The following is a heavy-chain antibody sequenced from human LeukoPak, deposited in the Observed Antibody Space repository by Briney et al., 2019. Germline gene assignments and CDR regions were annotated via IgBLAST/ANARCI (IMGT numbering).Heavy chain of an antibody. J-gene: IGHJ4*02. V-gene: IGHV3-7*03. Sequence: GGSLRLSCAASGYTFSSYWMTWVRQAPGKGLEWVANIKQDGSEKYYVDSVKGRFTISRDNAKKSLYLQMNSLRAEDTAVYYCAKPVGIAVAQTPAWGQGTLVTVSS. CDR2: IKQDGSEK. D-gene: IGHD6-19*01. CDR3: AKPVGIAVAQTPA. CDR1: GYTFSSYW.